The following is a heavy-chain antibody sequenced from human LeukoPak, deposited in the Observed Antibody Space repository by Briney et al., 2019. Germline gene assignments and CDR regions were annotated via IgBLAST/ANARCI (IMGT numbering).Heavy chain of an antibody. CDR1: GGSISSYY. J-gene: IGHJ4*02. CDR3: ARQVHSSGYYSRFDY. V-gene: IGHV4-4*09. Sequence: SETLSPTCTVSGGSISSYYWSWIRQPPGKRLEWIGYIYTSGSTNYNPSLKSRVTISVDTSKNQFSLKLSSVTAADTAVYYCARQVHSSGYYSRFDYWGQGTLVTVSS. CDR2: IYTSGST. D-gene: IGHD3-22*01.